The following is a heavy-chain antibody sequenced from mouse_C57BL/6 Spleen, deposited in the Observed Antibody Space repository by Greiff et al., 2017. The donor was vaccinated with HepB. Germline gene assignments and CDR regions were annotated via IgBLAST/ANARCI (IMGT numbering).Heavy chain of an antibody. CDR3: ARDGYEGFAY. D-gene: IGHD2-2*01. V-gene: IGHV3-1*01. Sequence: DVKLVESGPGMVKPSQSLSLTCTVTGYSITSGYDWHWIRHFPGNKLEWMGYISYSGSTNYNPSLKSRISITHDTSKNHFFLKLNSVTTEDTATYYCARDGYEGFAYWGQGTLVTVSA. J-gene: IGHJ3*01. CDR1: GYSITSGYD. CDR2: ISYSGST.